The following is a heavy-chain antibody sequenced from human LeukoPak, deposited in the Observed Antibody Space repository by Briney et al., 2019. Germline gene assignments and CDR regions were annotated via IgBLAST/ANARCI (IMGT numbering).Heavy chain of an antibody. Sequence: QPGGSLRLSCAASGFTFRDFWMSWVRQAPGKGREWVTNIKHDRSEKYYVASVKGRFTISKDIPKNSLYLQMNGLRTEDTAVYFCVKDRGGSVKYKSFESWGQGTLVTVSS. D-gene: IGHD2-15*01. V-gene: IGHV3-7*01. J-gene: IGHJ4*02. CDR3: VKDRGGSVKYKSFES. CDR2: IKHDRSEK. CDR1: GFTFRDFW.